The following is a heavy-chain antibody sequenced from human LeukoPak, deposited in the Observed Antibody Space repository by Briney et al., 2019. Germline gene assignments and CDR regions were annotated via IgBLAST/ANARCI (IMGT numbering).Heavy chain of an antibody. D-gene: IGHD3-9*01. CDR2: INPNSSGT. CDR1: GYTFTGYY. CDR3: ARMTDYDIFPDY. J-gene: IGHJ4*02. Sequence: ASVKVSCKASGYTFTGYYMHWVRQAPGQGLEWMGWINPNSSGTNYAQKFQGRVTMTRDTSISTAYMELSRLRSDDTAVYYCARMTDYDIFPDYWGQGTLVTVSS. V-gene: IGHV1-2*02.